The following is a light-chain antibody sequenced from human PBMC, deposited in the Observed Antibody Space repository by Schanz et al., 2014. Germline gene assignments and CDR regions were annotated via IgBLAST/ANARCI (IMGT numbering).Light chain of an antibody. CDR1: QSVSSN. V-gene: IGKV3-15*01. CDR3: QQYYTYLT. CDR2: GAS. J-gene: IGKJ4*01. Sequence: EIVMTQSPATLSVSPGERATLSCRASQSVSSNLAWYQQKPGQAPRLLIYGASTRATGIPARFSGSGSGTEFTLTISSLQSEDFATYYCQQYYTYLTFGGGTKVEI.